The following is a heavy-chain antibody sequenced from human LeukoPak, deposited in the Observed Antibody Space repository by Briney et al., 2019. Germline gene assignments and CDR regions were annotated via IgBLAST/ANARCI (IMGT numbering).Heavy chain of an antibody. V-gene: IGHV3-23*01. CDR2: ISGSGGST. Sequence: PGGSLRLSCAASGFTFSSYAMSWVRQAPGKGLEWVSAISGSGGSTYYADSVKGRFTISRDNSKNTLYLQMNSLRAEDTAVYYCAKVGEGYCSSTSCYCNHWGQGTLVTVSS. D-gene: IGHD2-2*01. J-gene: IGHJ4*02. CDR3: AKVGEGYCSSTSCYCNH. CDR1: GFTFSSYA.